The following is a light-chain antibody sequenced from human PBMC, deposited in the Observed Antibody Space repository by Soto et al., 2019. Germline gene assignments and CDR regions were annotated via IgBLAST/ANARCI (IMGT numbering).Light chain of an antibody. V-gene: IGKV2D-29*01. CDR1: QSLLHSNGRTF. CDR2: EVS. J-gene: IGKJ5*01. Sequence: EIVMIQTPLSLSVTLGQPASISCKSSQSLLHSNGRTFLYWFLQKPGQPPQLLIYEVSNRMSGVPDRLSGSGSGTDFTLKISRVEAEDIGVYYCMQNTQVPITVGQGTRLDIK. CDR3: MQNTQVPIT.